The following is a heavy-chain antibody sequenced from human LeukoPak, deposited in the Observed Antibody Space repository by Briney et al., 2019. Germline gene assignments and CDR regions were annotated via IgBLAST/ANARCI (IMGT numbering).Heavy chain of an antibody. D-gene: IGHD3-22*01. J-gene: IGHJ4*02. CDR2: ISYEGGNK. CDR1: GFTFNYYG. Sequence: PGGSLRLSCAASGFTFNYYGMHWVRQAPGKGLEWVAVISYEGGNKYYADSVKGRFTISRDNSKNTLYLQMNSLRAEDTAVYYCARTYYDSGGYYPDYWGQGTLVTVSS. V-gene: IGHV3-30*03. CDR3: ARTYYDSGGYYPDY.